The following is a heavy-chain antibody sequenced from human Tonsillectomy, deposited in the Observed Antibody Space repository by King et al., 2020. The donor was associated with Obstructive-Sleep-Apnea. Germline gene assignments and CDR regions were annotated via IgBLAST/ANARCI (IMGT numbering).Heavy chain of an antibody. V-gene: IGHV3-7*01. D-gene: IGHD1-26*01. CDR1: GFTFSTYW. CDR3: ARDKLMNSYTGSYFPY. J-gene: IGHJ4*02. CDR2: IKQDGTET. Sequence: VQLVESGGGLVQPGGSLRISCAASGFTFSTYWMTWVRQAPGKGLEWVAKIKQDGTETYYVDSVKGRFTISRDNAKSALYLQMNSLRAEDTAVYYCARDKLMNSYTGSYFPYWGQGTLVTASS.